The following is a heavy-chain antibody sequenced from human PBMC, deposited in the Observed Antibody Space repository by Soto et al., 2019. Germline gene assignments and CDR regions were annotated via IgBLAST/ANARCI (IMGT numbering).Heavy chain of an antibody. Sequence: QVQLVESGGGLVKPGGSMRLSCAASGFTFSDYYMSWIRQAPGKGLEWVSYISSSGSTIYYADSVKGRFTISRDNAKNSLYLQMNSLRAEDTAVYYCARRTYYDFWSGEGGAFDIWGQGTMVTVSS. V-gene: IGHV3-11*01. CDR2: ISSSGSTI. CDR3: ARRTYYDFWSGEGGAFDI. CDR1: GFTFSDYY. D-gene: IGHD3-3*01. J-gene: IGHJ3*02.